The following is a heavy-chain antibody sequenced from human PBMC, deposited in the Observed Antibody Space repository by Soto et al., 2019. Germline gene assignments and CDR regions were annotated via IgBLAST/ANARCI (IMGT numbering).Heavy chain of an antibody. Sequence: GGSLRLSCAASGFTFSSYGMHWVRQAPGKGLEWVAVISYDGSNKYYADSVKGRFTISRDNSKNTLYLQMNSLRAEDTAVYYCAKVIPGLRYFDWPSTHDAFDIWGQGTMVTVSS. CDR1: GFTFSSYG. J-gene: IGHJ3*02. D-gene: IGHD3-9*01. V-gene: IGHV3-30*18. CDR3: AKVIPGLRYFDWPSTHDAFDI. CDR2: ISYDGSNK.